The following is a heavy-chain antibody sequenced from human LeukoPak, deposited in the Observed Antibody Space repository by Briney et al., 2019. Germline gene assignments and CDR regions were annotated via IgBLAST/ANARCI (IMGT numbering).Heavy chain of an antibody. CDR3: ARGGMEWLLLESYYYYGMDV. V-gene: IGHV3-21*01. Sequence: NPGGSLRLSCAASGFTFSSYSMNWVRQAPGKGLEWGSSISSSSSYIYYADSVKGRFTISRDNAKNSLYLQMNSLRAEDTAVYYCARGGMEWLLLESYYYYGMDVWGQGTTVTVSS. CDR1: GFTFSSYS. CDR2: ISSSSSYI. D-gene: IGHD3-3*01. J-gene: IGHJ6*02.